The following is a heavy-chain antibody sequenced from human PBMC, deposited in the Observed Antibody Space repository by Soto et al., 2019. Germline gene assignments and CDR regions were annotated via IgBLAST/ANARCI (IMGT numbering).Heavy chain of an antibody. CDR2: ISYIGST. D-gene: IGHD3-22*01. CDR3: AGSKWLLPQVYYFDY. V-gene: IGHV4-59*02. J-gene: IGHJ4*02. Sequence: PSETLSLTCTVSDGSVSSYYWSWIRQPPGKGLECIGYISYIGSTKYNPSLKSRVTISVDTSKNQFSLNLTSVTAADTAVYYCAGSKWLLPQVYYFDYWGQGTPVTVSS. CDR1: DGSVSSYY.